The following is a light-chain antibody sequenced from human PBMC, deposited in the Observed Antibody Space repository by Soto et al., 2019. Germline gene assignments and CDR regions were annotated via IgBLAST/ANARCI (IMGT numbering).Light chain of an antibody. V-gene: IGKV1-39*01. CDR2: GAS. CDR1: QSIGRS. CDR3: QQSYNSPRT. Sequence: DIQMTQSPSSLSASVGDRVTITCRAGQSIGRSLNWYRHKPGKAPELLIYGASSLQGGIPSRFSGSGFGTDFTLIISSLQPEDFATYYCQQSYNSPRTFGQGTKVEVK. J-gene: IGKJ1*01.